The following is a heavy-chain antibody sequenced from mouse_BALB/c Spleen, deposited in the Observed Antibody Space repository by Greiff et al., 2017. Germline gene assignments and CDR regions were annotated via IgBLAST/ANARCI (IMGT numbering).Heavy chain of an antibody. CDR2: IRNKANGYTT. Sequence: EVMLVESGGGLVQPGGSLRLSCATSGFTFTDYYMSWVRQPPGKALEWLGFIRNKANGYTTEYSASVKGRFTISRDNSQSILYLQMNTLRAEDSATYYCARLYYGSLDYWGQGTTLTVSS. V-gene: IGHV7-3*02. CDR3: ARLYYGSLDY. D-gene: IGHD1-1*01. J-gene: IGHJ2*01. CDR1: GFTFTDYY.